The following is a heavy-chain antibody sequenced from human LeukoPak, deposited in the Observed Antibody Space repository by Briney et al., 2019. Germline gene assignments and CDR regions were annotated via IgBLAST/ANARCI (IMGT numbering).Heavy chain of an antibody. Sequence: SETLSLTCTVSGGSISGYYWIWIRQPPGKGLEWIAYIHYTGRANYSPSFKSRATISVDTSKNQFSLRLSSVTTADKGVYYCARHKALHKGDAFDIWGQGTMVTVSS. V-gene: IGHV4-59*08. J-gene: IGHJ3*02. CDR2: IHYTGRA. CDR1: GGSISGYY. CDR3: ARHKALHKGDAFDI.